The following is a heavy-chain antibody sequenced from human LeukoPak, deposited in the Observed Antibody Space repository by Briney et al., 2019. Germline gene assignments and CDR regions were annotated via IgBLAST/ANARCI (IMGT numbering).Heavy chain of an antibody. Sequence: GGSLRLSCAASGFTFSSYWMMWVRQAPGKGLEWVANIKQDGIEKHYVESVKGRFTISRDNVKNSLYLQMNSLRAEDTAVYYCARARGGYDLDYWGQGALVTVSS. J-gene: IGHJ4*02. CDR2: IKQDGIEK. CDR1: GFTFSSYW. V-gene: IGHV3-7*01. CDR3: ARARGGYDLDY. D-gene: IGHD5-12*01.